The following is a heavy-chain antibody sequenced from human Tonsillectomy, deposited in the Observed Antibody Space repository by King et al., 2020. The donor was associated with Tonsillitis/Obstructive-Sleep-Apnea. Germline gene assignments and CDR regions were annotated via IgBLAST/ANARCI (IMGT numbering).Heavy chain of an antibody. J-gene: IGHJ3*02. D-gene: IGHD2-15*01. CDR1: GFTFSRYG. Sequence: VXLVESGGXVVXXXXSXXXXXXASGFTFSRYGMHWVRQAPGKGLEWVAVIWFDGSNRYYADSVKGRFTGSRDNSRRTLYLQMNSLRAEDTAVYYCARAGGGGGDDNAFDIWGQGTMVTVSS. CDR2: IWFDGSNR. V-gene: IGHV3-33*01. CDR3: ARAGGGGGDDNAFDI.